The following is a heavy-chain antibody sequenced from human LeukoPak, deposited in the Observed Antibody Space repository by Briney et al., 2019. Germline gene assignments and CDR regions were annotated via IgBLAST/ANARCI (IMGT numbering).Heavy chain of an antibody. Sequence: SETLSLTCAVDGGSFSGYYWRSIRQPRGKGLEWIGVINHSGSTNYNPSLKSRVTISVDTSKNQFSLKLSSVTAADTAVYYCARGRRRRSSSSDPFDYWGQGTLVTVSS. CDR1: GGSFSGYY. J-gene: IGHJ4*02. CDR3: ARGRRRRSSSSDPFDY. V-gene: IGHV4-34*01. D-gene: IGHD6-6*01. CDR2: INHSGST.